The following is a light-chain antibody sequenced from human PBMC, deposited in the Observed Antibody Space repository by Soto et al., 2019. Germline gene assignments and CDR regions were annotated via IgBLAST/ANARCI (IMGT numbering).Light chain of an antibody. CDR2: EVT. CDR1: SSDVGGYNY. V-gene: IGLV2-14*01. Sequence: QSALTQPASVSGSPGQSITISCTGTSSDVGGYNYVSWFQQHPGKAPKLMIYEVTNRPSGVSHRFSGSKSGNTASLTISGLQAGDEADYFCSSYTSTSTPYVFGTGTKLTVL. J-gene: IGLJ1*01. CDR3: SSYTSTSTPYV.